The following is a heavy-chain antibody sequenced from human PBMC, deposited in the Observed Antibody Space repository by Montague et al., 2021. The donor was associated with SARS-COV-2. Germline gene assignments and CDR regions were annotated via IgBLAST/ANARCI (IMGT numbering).Heavy chain of an antibody. CDR3: AKSRITMVRGIYDAFDV. Sequence: TLSLTCAVSGGPVSSGAYSWTWVRQPPGKGLEWIGYIHHDGHTYYNPSLRSRVTISVERSKSQFSLKLTSVSAADTAVYFCAKSRITMVRGIYDAFDVWGQGTMVTVSS. J-gene: IGHJ3*01. D-gene: IGHD3-10*01. CDR1: GGPVSSGAYS. CDR2: IHHDGHT. V-gene: IGHV4-30-2*01.